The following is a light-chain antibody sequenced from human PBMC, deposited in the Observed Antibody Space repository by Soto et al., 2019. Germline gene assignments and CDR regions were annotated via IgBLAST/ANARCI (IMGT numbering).Light chain of an antibody. V-gene: IGLV1-51*01. CDR2: DNN. J-gene: IGLJ1*01. CDR1: SSNIGNNY. Sequence: QSVLTQPPSVSADPGQKVTISCSGSSSNIGNNYVSWYQHRPGTAPKLLIYDNNKRPSGIPDRFSGSKSGTSATLGITGLQTGDEADYYCATWDDSLSAAGFGPGTSSPS. CDR3: ATWDDSLSAAG.